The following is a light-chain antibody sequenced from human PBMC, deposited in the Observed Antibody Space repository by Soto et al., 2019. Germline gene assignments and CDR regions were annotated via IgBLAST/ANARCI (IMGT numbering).Light chain of an antibody. CDR2: GAS. CDR1: QSVSNNY. J-gene: IGKJ5*01. CDR3: QQRSNWLIT. Sequence: EIVLTQSPGTLSLSPGERATLSCRASQSVSNNYLAWYQQKPGQAPRLLIYGASNRATGIPDRFSGSGSGTDFTLTISSLEPEDFAVYYCQQRSNWLITFGQGTLLEIK. V-gene: IGKV3D-20*02.